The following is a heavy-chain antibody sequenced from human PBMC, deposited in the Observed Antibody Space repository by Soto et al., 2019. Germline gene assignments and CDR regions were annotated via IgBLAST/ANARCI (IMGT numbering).Heavy chain of an antibody. V-gene: IGHV4-61*08. J-gene: IGHJ4*02. CDR1: GGSLSGGDYY. CDR3: ARRDSRMILDSVDY. Sequence: QVQLPESGPGLVKPSDTLSLTCTVSGGSLSGGDYYWSWIRQPPGKGLVWISYIYSTGSTHSNPSLTCRIIIAVDASKNQFSLKPSSVTAADTAVYYCARRDSRMILDSVDYWGEGILVSV. D-gene: IGHD3-16*01. CDR2: IYSTGST.